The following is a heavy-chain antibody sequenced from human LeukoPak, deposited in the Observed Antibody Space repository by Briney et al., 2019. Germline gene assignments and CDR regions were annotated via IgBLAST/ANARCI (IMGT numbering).Heavy chain of an antibody. D-gene: IGHD3-3*01. CDR2: ISYDGSNK. J-gene: IGHJ4*02. CDR3: ARKGIEDYDFWSGRRMYYFDY. V-gene: IGHV3-30-3*01. CDR1: GFTFSSYA. Sequence: GGSLRLSCAASGFTFSSYAMHWVRQAPGKGLEWVAVISYDGSNKYYADSVKGRFTISRDNAKNSLYLQMNSLRAEDTAVYYCARKGIEDYDFWSGRRMYYFDYWGQGTLVTVSS.